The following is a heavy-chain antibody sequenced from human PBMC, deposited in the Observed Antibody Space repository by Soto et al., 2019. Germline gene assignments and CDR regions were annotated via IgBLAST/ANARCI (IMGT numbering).Heavy chain of an antibody. J-gene: IGHJ6*03. D-gene: IGHD3-3*01. V-gene: IGHV3-23*01. CDR1: GFTFSSYA. CDR3: AKVAHYDFWSGYHPAAGPYYYYYMDV. CDR2: ISGSGGST. Sequence: GGSLRLSCAASGFTFSSYAMSWVRQAPGKGLEWVSAISGSGGSTYYADSVKGRFTISRDNSKNTLYLQMNSLRAEDTAVYYCAKVAHYDFWSGYHPAAGPYYYYYMDVWGKGTTVTVSS.